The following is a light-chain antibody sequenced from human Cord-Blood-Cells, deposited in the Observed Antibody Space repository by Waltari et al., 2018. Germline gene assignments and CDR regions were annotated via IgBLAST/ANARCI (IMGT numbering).Light chain of an antibody. V-gene: IGLV2-23*01. J-gene: IGLJ1*01. Sequence: QSALTQPASVSGSPGPSIPISSTVTSSDVGSYNLVPWYQQHPGKAPKLMIYEGSKRPSGVSNRFSGSKSGNTASLTISGLQAEDEADYYCCSYAGSSTYVFGTGTKVTVL. CDR2: EGS. CDR3: CSYAGSSTYV. CDR1: SSDVGSYNL.